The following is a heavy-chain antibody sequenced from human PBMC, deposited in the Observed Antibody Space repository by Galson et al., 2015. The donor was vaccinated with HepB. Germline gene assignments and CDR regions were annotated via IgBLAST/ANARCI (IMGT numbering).Heavy chain of an antibody. D-gene: IGHD2-15*01. V-gene: IGHV1-8*01. J-gene: IGHJ6*02. Sequence: SVKVSCKASGYTFTSYDINWVRQATGQGLEWMGWMNPNSGNTGYAQKFQGRVTMTRNTSISTAYMELSSLRSEDTAVYYCARNQGYYCSGGSCYLNYYYYYGMDVWGQGTTVTVSS. CDR2: MNPNSGNT. CDR3: ARNQGYYCSGGSCYLNYYYYYGMDV. CDR1: GYTFTSYD.